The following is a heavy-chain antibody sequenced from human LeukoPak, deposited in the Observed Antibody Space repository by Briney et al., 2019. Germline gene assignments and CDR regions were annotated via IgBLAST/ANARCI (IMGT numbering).Heavy chain of an antibody. CDR1: GLTFSSYW. D-gene: IGHD5-24*01. CDR2: IKQDGSEK. Sequence: GGSLRLSCAASGLTFSSYWMSWVRQAPGKGLEWEANIKQDGSEKYYVDSVKGRFTISRDNAKNSLYPQMNSLRAEDTAVYYCARYRVGRWLQLGGPYYFDYWGQGTLVTVSS. CDR3: ARYRVGRWLQLGGPYYFDY. V-gene: IGHV3-7*01. J-gene: IGHJ4*02.